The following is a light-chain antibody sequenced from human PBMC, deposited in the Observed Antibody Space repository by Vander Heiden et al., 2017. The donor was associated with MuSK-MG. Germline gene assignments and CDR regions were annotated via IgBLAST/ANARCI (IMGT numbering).Light chain of an antibody. CDR3: QQSDSTPWT. V-gene: IGKV1-39*01. CDR2: AAS. CDR1: QSISSS. J-gene: IGKJ1*01. Sequence: DIQMTQSPFSLSASVGDRVTITCRASQSISSSLNWYQQKPGRAPKLLIYAASSVQSGVPSRISGSGSGTDFTLTISRLQPEDFATYYCQQSDSTPWTFGQGTKVEIK.